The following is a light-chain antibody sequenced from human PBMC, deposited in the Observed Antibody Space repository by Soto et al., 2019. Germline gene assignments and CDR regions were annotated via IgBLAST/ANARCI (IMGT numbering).Light chain of an antibody. CDR2: AAS. V-gene: IGKV1-17*01. CDR3: QQYQSYPWT. J-gene: IGKJ1*01. CDR1: QSITNY. Sequence: DIQMTQSPSALSASVGDRVTITCGASQSITNYLNWYQHKPGQAPNLLIYAASTLQAGVPSRFSGSGSGTEFTLTINSLQPDDSATYYCQQYQSYPWTFGQGTKVDIK.